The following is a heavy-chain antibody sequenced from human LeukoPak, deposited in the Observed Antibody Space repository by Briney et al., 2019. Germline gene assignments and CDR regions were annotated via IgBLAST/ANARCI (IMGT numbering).Heavy chain of an antibody. CDR3: ARSAFEYFQH. CDR2: IYYSGST. J-gene: IGHJ1*01. D-gene: IGHD3-3*02. Sequence: SETLSLTCAVSGGSISSSNWWSWVRQPPGKGLEWIGYIYYSGSTYYNPSLKSRVTISVDTSKNQFSLKLSSVTAADTAVYYCARSAFEYFQHWGQGTLVTVSS. V-gene: IGHV4-4*02. CDR1: GGSISSSNW.